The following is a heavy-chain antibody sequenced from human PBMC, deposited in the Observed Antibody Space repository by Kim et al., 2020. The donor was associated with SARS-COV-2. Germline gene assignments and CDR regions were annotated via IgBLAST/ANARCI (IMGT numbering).Heavy chain of an antibody. V-gene: IGHV3-66*01. CDR3: AANLAAAGVV. D-gene: IGHD6-13*01. Sequence: GGSLRLSCAASGFTVSSNYMSWLRQAPGKGLEWLSVIYSGDKTYYVESAMGRLTISRDNTKNTLYLQMSSLRVEDTAVYYCAANLAAAGVVWGQGTLV. CDR2: IYSGDKT. J-gene: IGHJ4*02. CDR1: GFTVSSNY.